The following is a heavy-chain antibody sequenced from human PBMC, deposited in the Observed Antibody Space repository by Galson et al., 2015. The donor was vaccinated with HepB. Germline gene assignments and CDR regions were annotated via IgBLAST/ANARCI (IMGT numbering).Heavy chain of an antibody. CDR1: GFTFSSYW. V-gene: IGHV3-74*01. CDR3: ARDSGYWGSGSREHY. Sequence: SLRLSCAASGFTFSSYWMHWVRQAPGKGLVWVSRISSDGSSTSYADSVKGRFTISRDNAKNTLYLQMNSLRAEDTAVYYCARDSGYWGSGSREHYWGQGTLVTVSS. CDR2: ISSDGSST. J-gene: IGHJ4*02. D-gene: IGHD3-10*01.